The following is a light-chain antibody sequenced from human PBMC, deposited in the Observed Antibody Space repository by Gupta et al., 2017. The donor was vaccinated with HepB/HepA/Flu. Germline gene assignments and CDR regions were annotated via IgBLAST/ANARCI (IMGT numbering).Light chain of an antibody. J-gene: IGLJ1*01. Sequence: QSALTQPASVSGSPGQSITISCTGTSSDVGAYNYVSWYQQHPGKVPKLMIYDVSNRPSGVSNRFSGSKSGDTASLTISGLQAEDEADYYCSSYTSSSTYVFGTGTEVTVL. V-gene: IGLV2-14*01. CDR3: SSYTSSSTYV. CDR2: DVS. CDR1: SSDVGAYNY.